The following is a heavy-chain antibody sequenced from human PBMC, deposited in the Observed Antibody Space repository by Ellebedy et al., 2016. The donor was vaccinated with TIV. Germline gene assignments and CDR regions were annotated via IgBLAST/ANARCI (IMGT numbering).Heavy chain of an antibody. CDR3: AKKKDLGIAILTYFDQ. Sequence: LSLTCAASGFTFSSYSMNWVRQAPGKGLEWVSYISASSSTIYSAESVQGRFTISRDNSKNTLYLQMNSLRAEDTAVYYCAKKKDLGIAILTYFDQWGQGIPVTVSS. V-gene: IGHV3-48*01. CDR1: GFTFSSYS. CDR2: ISASSSTI. J-gene: IGHJ4*02. D-gene: IGHD2/OR15-2a*01.